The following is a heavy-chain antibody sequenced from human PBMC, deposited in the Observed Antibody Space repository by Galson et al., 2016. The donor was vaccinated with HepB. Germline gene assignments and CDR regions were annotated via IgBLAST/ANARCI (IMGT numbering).Heavy chain of an antibody. CDR3: AHHTLVRGDFDY. Sequence: PALVKPTQTLALTCTLSGLSVNSSGVGVGWIRQPPGKALEWLALVYWDDDKRCSPSLKSTLTITKDTSKNQVVLTMTNMDPIDTATYYCAHHTLVRGDFDYWGQGILVTVSS. D-gene: IGHD3-10*01. CDR2: VYWDDDK. CDR1: GLSVNSSGVG. J-gene: IGHJ4*02. V-gene: IGHV2-5*02.